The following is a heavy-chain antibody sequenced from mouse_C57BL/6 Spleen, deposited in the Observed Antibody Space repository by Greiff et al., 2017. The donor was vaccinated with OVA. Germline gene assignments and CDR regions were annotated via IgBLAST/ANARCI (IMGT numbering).Heavy chain of an antibody. Sequence: EVQVVESGGGLVKPGGSLKLSCAASGFTFSDYGMHWVRQAPEKGLEWVAYISSGSSTIYYADTVKGRFTISRDNAKNTLFLQMTSLRSEDTAMYYCARRYEVVAIYYYAMDYWGQGTSVTVSS. CDR1: GFTFSDYG. CDR2: ISSGSSTI. D-gene: IGHD1-1*01. CDR3: ARRYEVVAIYYYAMDY. V-gene: IGHV5-17*01. J-gene: IGHJ4*01.